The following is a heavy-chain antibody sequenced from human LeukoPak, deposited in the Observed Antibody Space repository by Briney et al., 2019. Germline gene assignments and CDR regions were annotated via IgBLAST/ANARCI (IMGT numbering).Heavy chain of an antibody. CDR3: ARGDKSAFDI. J-gene: IGHJ3*02. Sequence: SETLSLTCTVSGGSISSYNLSWIRQPLGKGLDWIGYFFYSGSTNYNPSLKSRVTMSVDTSKNQFSLKLISVTAADTAVYYCARGDKSAFDIWGQGTVVTVSS. D-gene: IGHD2-15*01. V-gene: IGHV4-59*01. CDR1: GGSISSYN. CDR2: FFYSGST.